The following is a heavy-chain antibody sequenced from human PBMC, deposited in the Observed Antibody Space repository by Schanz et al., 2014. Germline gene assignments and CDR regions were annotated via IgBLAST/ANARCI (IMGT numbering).Heavy chain of an antibody. J-gene: IGHJ4*02. CDR1: GFTFSSYW. CDR3: ERFQSPHQPFDY. Sequence: EVQLVESGGGLVQPGGSLRLSCAASGFTFSSYWMSWVRQAPGKGLEWGANIKQDGSERDYVVSVKGRFTISRDNAKNSLYLQMNSLIAEDTAVYYCERFQSPHQPFDYWCQGTLVTVSS. V-gene: IGHV3-7*01. D-gene: IGHD2-2*01. CDR2: IKQDGSER.